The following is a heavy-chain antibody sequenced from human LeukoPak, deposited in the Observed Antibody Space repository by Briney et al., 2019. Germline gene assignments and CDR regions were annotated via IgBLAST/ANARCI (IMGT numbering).Heavy chain of an antibody. CDR1: GFTFSSYE. D-gene: IGHD6-13*01. Sequence: GGSLRLSCAASGFTFSSYEMNWVRQAPGKGLEWVPNISSSGSTIYYADSVKGRFTISRDNSKNTLYLQMNSLRAEDTAVYYCAREPIASAGFNAFDIWGQGTMVTVSS. V-gene: IGHV3-48*03. J-gene: IGHJ3*02. CDR2: ISSSGSTI. CDR3: AREPIASAGFNAFDI.